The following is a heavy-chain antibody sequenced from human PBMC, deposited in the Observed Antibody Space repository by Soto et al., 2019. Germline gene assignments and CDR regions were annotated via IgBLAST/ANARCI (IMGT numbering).Heavy chain of an antibody. J-gene: IGHJ6*02. D-gene: IGHD4-17*01. Sequence: ASVKVSCKASGYTFTGYYMHWGRQAPGQGREWMGWINPNSGGTNYAQKFQGRVTMTRDTSISTAYMELSRLRSDDTAVYYCARDLNYGDPDYYYYGMDVWGQGTTVTVSS. CDR1: GYTFTGYY. CDR3: ARDLNYGDPDYYYYGMDV. CDR2: INPNSGGT. V-gene: IGHV1-2*02.